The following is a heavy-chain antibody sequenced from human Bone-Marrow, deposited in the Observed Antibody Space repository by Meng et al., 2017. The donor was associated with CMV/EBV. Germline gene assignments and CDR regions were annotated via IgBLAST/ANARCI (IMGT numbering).Heavy chain of an antibody. CDR3: ARVEIFGAVPYYYYGMDV. Sequence: SVKVSCKASGGTFSSYAISWVRQAPGQGLEWMGGIIPIFGTANYAQKLQGRVTITTDESTSTAYMELSSLRSEDTAVYYCARVEIFGAVPYYYYGMDVWGQGTTVTVSS. V-gene: IGHV1-69*05. CDR2: IIPIFGTA. D-gene: IGHD3-3*01. J-gene: IGHJ6*02. CDR1: GGTFSSYA.